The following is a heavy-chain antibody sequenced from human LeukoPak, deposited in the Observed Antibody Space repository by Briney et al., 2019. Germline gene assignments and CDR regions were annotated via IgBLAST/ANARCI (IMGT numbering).Heavy chain of an antibody. J-gene: IGHJ4*02. D-gene: IGHD5-18*01. Sequence: SETLSLTCAVYGGSFSGYYWSWIRQPPGKGLEWIGEINHSGSTNYNPSLKSRVTISVDTSKNQFSLKLSSVTAADTAVYYCARVRGTAMVSGPFDYWGQGTLVTVSS. V-gene: IGHV4-34*01. CDR3: ARVRGTAMVSGPFDY. CDR2: INHSGST. CDR1: GGSFSGYY.